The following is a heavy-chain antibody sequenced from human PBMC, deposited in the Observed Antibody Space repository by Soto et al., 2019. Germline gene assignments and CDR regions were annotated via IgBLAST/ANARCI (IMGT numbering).Heavy chain of an antibody. CDR2: ISGSGGST. CDR1: GFTFSSYA. V-gene: IGHV3-23*01. D-gene: IGHD2-2*01. CDR3: ATLGPGDIVVVPAANFDY. J-gene: IGHJ4*02. Sequence: GSLRLSCAASGFTFSSYAMSWVRQAPGKGLEWVSAISGSGGSTYYADSVKGRFTISRDNSKNTLYLQMNSLRAEDTAVYYCATLGPGDIVVVPAANFDYWGQGTLVTVSS.